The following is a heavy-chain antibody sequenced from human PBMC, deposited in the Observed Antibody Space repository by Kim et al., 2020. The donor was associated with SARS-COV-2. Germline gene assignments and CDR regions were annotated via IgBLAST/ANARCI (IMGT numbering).Heavy chain of an antibody. Sequence: SGPTLVKPTQTLTLTCTFSGFSLSTSGVGVGWIRQPPGKALEWLALIYWDDDKRYSPSLKSRLTITKDTSKNQVDLTMTNMDPVDTATCYYAQSRIRRGTMIVVDAISFDGRGQRTLVTVAS. J-gene: IGHJ5*01. CDR2: IYWDDDK. CDR1: GFSLSTSGVG. V-gene: IGHV2-5*02. D-gene: IGHD3-22*01. CDR3: AQSRIRRGTMIVVDAISFDG.